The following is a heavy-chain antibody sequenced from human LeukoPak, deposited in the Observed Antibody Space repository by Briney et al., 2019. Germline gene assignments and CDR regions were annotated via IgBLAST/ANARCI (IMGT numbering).Heavy chain of an antibody. Sequence: ASVKVSCKASGYTFTGYYMHWVRQAPGQGLEWMGRINPNSGGTNYAQKFQGRVTMTGDTSISTAYMELSRLRSDDTAVYYCARDDDGGYVFDYWGQGTLVTVSS. D-gene: IGHD5-12*01. J-gene: IGHJ4*02. CDR3: ARDDDGGYVFDY. CDR2: INPNSGGT. CDR1: GYTFTGYY. V-gene: IGHV1-2*06.